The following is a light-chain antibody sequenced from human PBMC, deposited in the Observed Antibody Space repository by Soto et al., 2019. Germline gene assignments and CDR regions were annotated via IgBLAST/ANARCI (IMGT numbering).Light chain of an antibody. V-gene: IGKV3-20*01. J-gene: IGKJ2*01. CDR3: QQYGSSPYT. CDR2: GAS. Sequence: EIVLTQSPGTLSLSPGERATLSCRASQSVSSSYLAWYQQKPGQAPRLLIYGASSMATGIPDRFSVSGSGTDFTLTISRLEPEDFAVYYCQQYGSSPYTFGQGTKLEIK. CDR1: QSVSSSY.